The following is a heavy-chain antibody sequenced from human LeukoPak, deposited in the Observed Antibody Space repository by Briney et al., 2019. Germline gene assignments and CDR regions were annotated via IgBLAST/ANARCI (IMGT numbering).Heavy chain of an antibody. V-gene: IGHV1-18*01. CDR1: GYTFTSYG. CDR2: ISAYNGNT. J-gene: IGHJ3*02. CDR3: ARAPRHALNDAFDI. Sequence: ASVKVSCKASGYTFTSYGISWVRQAPGQGLEWMGWISAYNGNTNYAQKLQGRVTMTTDTSTSTAYMELRSLRSDDTAVYYCARAPRHALNDAFDIWGQGTMVTVSS.